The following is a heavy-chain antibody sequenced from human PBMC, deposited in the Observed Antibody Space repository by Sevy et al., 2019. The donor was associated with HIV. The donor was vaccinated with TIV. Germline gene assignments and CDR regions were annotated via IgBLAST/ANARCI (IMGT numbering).Heavy chain of an antibody. V-gene: IGHV3-23*01. J-gene: IGHJ4*02. CDR2: ISGSGGST. Sequence: GGSLRLSCAASGFTFSSYAMSWVRQAPGKGLEWVSAISGSGGSTYYADSVKGRFTISRDNSKNTRYLQMNSLRAEDTAVYYCATHRLGYCTNGVCPSFDYWGQGTLVTVSS. D-gene: IGHD2-8*01. CDR3: ATHRLGYCTNGVCPSFDY. CDR1: GFTFSSYA.